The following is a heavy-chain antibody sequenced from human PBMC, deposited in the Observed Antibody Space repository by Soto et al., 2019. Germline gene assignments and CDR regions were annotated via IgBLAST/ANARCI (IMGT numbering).Heavy chain of an antibody. CDR1: GYTFTSFY. D-gene: IGHD1-1*01. CDR3: AKPQLARHSYSGMEV. CDR2: INPSGTTT. Sequence: QVQLVQSGAEVKKPGASVKVSCKASGYTFTSFYMHWVRQAPGQGLEWMGIINPSGTTTDYAQKFQGRVTMTRDTSTSTYYMALSRLTSEDPAVYYCAKPQLARHSYSGMEVWGQGTAVTVSS. V-gene: IGHV1-46*01. J-gene: IGHJ6*02.